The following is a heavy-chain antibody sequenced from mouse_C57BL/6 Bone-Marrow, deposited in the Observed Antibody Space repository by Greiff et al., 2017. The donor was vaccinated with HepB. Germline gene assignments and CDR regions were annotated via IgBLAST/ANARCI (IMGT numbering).Heavy chain of an antibody. D-gene: IGHD2-1*01. J-gene: IGHJ1*03. V-gene: IGHV1-82*01. CDR3: ARHIYYPSYFDV. CDR2: IYPGDGDT. Sequence: QVQLQQSGPELVKPGASVKISCKASGYAFSSSWMNWVKQRPGKGLEWIGRIYPGDGDTNYNGKFKGKATLTADKSSSTAYMQLSSLTSEDSAVYFCARHIYYPSYFDVWGTGTTVTVSS. CDR1: GYAFSSSW.